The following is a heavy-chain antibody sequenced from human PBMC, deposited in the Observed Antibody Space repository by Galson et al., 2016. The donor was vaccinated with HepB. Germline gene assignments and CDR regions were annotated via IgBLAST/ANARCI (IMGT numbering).Heavy chain of an antibody. CDR3: ARVGDSSAYKLIRFAPFDY. CDR2: IIPIFGTA. D-gene: IGHD3-22*01. V-gene: IGHV1-69*13. J-gene: IGHJ4*02. CDR1: GGTFSIYA. Sequence: SVKVSCKASGGTFSIYAINWVRQAPGQGLEWMGGIIPIFGTAKYAQTLQGRVTITADESSSTAYMELTSLRFEATALYYCARVGDSSAYKLIRFAPFDYWGQGTLVTVSS.